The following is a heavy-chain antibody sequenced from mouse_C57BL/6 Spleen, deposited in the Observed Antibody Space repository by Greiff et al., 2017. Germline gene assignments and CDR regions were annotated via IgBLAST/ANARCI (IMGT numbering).Heavy chain of an antibody. CDR3: ARHGPSYYFDY. CDR2: ISGGGGNT. V-gene: IGHV5-9*01. CDR1: GFTFSSYT. J-gene: IGHJ2*01. Sequence: EVMLVESGGGLVKPGGSLKLSCAASGFTFSSYTMSWVRQTPEKRLEWVATISGGGGNTYYPDSVKGRFTISRDNAKNTLYLQMSSLRSEDTALYYCARHGPSYYFDYWGQGTTLTVSS.